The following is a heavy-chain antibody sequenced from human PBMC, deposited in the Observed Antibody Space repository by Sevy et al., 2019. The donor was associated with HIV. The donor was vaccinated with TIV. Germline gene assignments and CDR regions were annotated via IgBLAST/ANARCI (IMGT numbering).Heavy chain of an antibody. CDR2: FCFDDGKM. J-gene: IGHJ4*02. CDR3: AREGCTKPHDY. V-gene: IGHV3-23*01. D-gene: IGHD2-8*01. CDR1: GFTFTRYT. Sequence: GGSLRLSCMTSGFTFTRYTMTWVRQAPGKGLEWVSTFCFDDGKMYYADSVKGRFTFSRDISKNTVYLQMNSLRADDTAVYYCAREGCTKPHDYWGQGTLVTVSS.